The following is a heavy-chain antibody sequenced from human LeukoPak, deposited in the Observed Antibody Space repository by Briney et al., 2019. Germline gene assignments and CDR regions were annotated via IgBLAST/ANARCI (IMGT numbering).Heavy chain of an antibody. V-gene: IGHV4-59*12. D-gene: IGHD1-1*01. Sequence: SESLSLTCTVSGGSISSYYWSWIRQPPGKGLEWIGYIYYSGSTYYNPSLKSRVTISVDTSKSQFSLYMDSVTAADTAVYYCARDWNRYAYWGQGTLVTVSS. CDR3: ARDWNRYAY. CDR2: IYYSGST. J-gene: IGHJ4*02. CDR1: GGSISSYY.